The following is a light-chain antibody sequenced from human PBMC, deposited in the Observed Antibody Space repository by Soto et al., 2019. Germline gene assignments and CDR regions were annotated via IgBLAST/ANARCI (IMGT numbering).Light chain of an antibody. V-gene: IGKV1-5*03. CDR2: KAS. CDR3: QQSYSRPRT. J-gene: IGKJ1*01. CDR1: QTISSW. Sequence: DIQMTQSPSTLSGSVGDRVTITCRASQTISSWLAWYQTKPGKAPKLLIYKASTLKSVVPSRFSGSGSGTDFTLTISSLQPEDFATYFCQQSYSRPRTFGQGTKVDNK.